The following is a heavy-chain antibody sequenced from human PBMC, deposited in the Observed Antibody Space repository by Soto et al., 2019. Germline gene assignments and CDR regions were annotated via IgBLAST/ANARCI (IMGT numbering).Heavy chain of an antibody. D-gene: IGHD2-15*01. CDR1: GFTFSSYW. J-gene: IGHJ2*01. CDR3: ARDRVVRSGYCSGGSCYTITLNWYFDL. Sequence: EVQLVESGGGLVQPGGSLRLSCAASGFTFSSYWMHWVRQAPGKGLVWVSRINSDGSSTSYADSVKGRFTISRDNAKNTLYLQMNSLRAEDTAVYYCARDRVVRSGYCSGGSCYTITLNWYFDLWGRGTLVTVSS. V-gene: IGHV3-74*01. CDR2: INSDGSST.